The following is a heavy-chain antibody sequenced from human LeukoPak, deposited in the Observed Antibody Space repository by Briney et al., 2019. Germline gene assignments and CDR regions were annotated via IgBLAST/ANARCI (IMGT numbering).Heavy chain of an antibody. V-gene: IGHV1-18*01. CDR2: ISAYNGNT. CDR1: GYTFTSYG. CDR3: ARDRIFEYFDY. Sequence: ASVKVSCTASGYTFTSYGISWVRQAPGQGLEWMGWISAYNGNTNYAQTLQGRVTMTKDTSTSTAYLERRSLRSDDTGGDDLARDRIFEYFDYWGQGTLVTVSS. J-gene: IGHJ4*02. D-gene: IGHD3-3*01.